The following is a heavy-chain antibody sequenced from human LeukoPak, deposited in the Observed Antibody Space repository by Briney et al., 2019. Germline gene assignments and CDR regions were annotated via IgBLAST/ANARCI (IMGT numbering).Heavy chain of an antibody. Sequence: SETLSLTCTVSGGSISSSSYYWGWIRQPQGKGLEWIGSIYYSGSTYYNPSLKSRVTISVDTSKNQFSLKLSSVTAADTAVYYCAGTIFGVVRYWGQGTLVTVSS. J-gene: IGHJ4*02. D-gene: IGHD3-3*01. V-gene: IGHV4-39*01. CDR2: IYYSGST. CDR1: GGSISSSSYY. CDR3: AGTIFGVVRY.